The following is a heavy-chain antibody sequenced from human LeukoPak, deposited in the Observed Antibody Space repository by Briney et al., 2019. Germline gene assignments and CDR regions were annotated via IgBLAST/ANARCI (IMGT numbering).Heavy chain of an antibody. CDR3: ARRHGDYRNLDY. Sequence: GESLKISCKASGYSFTSYWIGWVRQMPGKGLELVVIIYPGDSDTRYSPSFQGQVTISADKAITTAYLQWSSLKASDRAMYYCARRHGDYRNLDYWGQGTLVTVSS. V-gene: IGHV5-51*01. D-gene: IGHD4-17*01. CDR1: GYSFTSYW. J-gene: IGHJ4*02. CDR2: IYPGDSDT.